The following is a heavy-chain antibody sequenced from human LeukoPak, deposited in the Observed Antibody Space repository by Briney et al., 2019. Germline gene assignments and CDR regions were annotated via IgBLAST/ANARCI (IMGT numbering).Heavy chain of an antibody. J-gene: IGHJ5*02. CDR1: GFTFSSYA. CDR3: ARPNKGYCSGGSCYSDWFDP. CDR2: ISGSGGST. D-gene: IGHD2-15*01. Sequence: GGSLRLSCAASGFTFSSYAMSWVRQAPGKGLEWVSAISGSGGSTYYADSVKGRFTISRDNAKNTLYLQMNSLRAEDTAVYYCARPNKGYCSGGSCYSDWFDPWAREPWSPSPQ. V-gene: IGHV3-23*01.